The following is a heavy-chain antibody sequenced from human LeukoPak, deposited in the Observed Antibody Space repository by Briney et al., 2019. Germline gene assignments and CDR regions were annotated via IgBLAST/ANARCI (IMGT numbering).Heavy chain of an antibody. CDR1: GFTFSNYA. CDR2: IRYDGSDK. Sequence: GGSLRLSCAASGFTFSNYAMHWVRQAPGRGLEGVAFIRYDGSDKYYVDSVQGRFTISRDNSKNTLSLQMNSLRPEDTAVYHCAKRGATWDLDYWGQRTPVTVSS. D-gene: IGHD1-26*01. CDR3: AKRGATWDLDY. J-gene: IGHJ4*02. V-gene: IGHV3-30*02.